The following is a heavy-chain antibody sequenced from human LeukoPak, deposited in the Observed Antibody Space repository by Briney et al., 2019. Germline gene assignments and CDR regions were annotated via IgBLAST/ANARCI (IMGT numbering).Heavy chain of an antibody. J-gene: IGHJ6*03. CDR3: AKGGRVVVVPAAIYYYYHMDV. Sequence: GGSLRLSCAASGFTFSSYGMHWVRQAPGKGLEWVAFIRYDGSNKYYADSVKGRFTISRDNSKNTLYLQMNSLRAEDTAVYYCAKGGRVVVVPAAIYYYYHMDVWGKGTTVTVSS. V-gene: IGHV3-30*02. CDR1: GFTFSSYG. CDR2: IRYDGSNK. D-gene: IGHD2-2*01.